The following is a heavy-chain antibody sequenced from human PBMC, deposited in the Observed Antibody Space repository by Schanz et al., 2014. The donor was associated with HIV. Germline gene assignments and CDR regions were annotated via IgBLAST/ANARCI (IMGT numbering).Heavy chain of an antibody. CDR2: MNPSTGNS. Sequence: QVQLVQSGPDVKKPGASVKVSCQASGYTFTSYSISWVRQASGLGLEWMGWMNPSTGNSGYAQMFQVRVTMTRDTSISTAYLEVDSLKSEDTAVYYCARGPKWEGLMDVWGQGTTVIVSS. V-gene: IGHV1-8*01. J-gene: IGHJ6*02. D-gene: IGHD1-26*01. CDR3: ARGPKWEGLMDV. CDR1: GYTFTSYS.